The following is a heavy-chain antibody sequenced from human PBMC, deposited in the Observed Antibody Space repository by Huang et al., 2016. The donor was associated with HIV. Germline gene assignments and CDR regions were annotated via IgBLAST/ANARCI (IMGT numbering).Heavy chain of an antibody. J-gene: IGHJ3*02. CDR2: ISYDGSNK. Sequence: QVQLVESGGGVAQPGRSLRLSCAASGFTFSGYAMHGVRQAPGKGLEWVAVISYDGSNKHYAESVKGRFTISRDNSKNTLYLQMNSLRAEDTAVYYCARDGLVSNYYYDSSGYYLGDAFDIWGQGTMVTVSS. CDR1: GFTFSGYA. V-gene: IGHV3-30-3*01. D-gene: IGHD3-22*01. CDR3: ARDGLVSNYYYDSSGYYLGDAFDI.